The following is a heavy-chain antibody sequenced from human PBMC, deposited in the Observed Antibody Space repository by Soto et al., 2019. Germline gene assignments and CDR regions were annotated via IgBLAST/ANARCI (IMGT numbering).Heavy chain of an antibody. CDR2: IYPGDSDT. V-gene: IGHV5-51*01. J-gene: IGHJ6*02. Sequence: GESLTTCCTGSGNTFTKYWIVWVLQMPGKGLEWMGIIYPGDSDTKYNPSFQGQVTISADKSITTTYLQWSSLKASDTAIYYCAASIFYYGMDVWGQGTPVTVSS. CDR3: AASIFYYGMDV. CDR1: GNTFTKYW.